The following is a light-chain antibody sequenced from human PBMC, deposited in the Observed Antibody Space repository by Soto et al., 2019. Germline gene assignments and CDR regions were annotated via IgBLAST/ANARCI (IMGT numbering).Light chain of an antibody. J-gene: IGKJ4*01. CDR1: QGIGNT. CDR3: QQYERYPPS. CDR2: RTS. Sequence: EIVMTQSPATLSVSPGEGATLSCRASQGIGNTLAWYQQKPGQTPRLLIYRTSIRATGVPARFSGSASGTEFTLTITSLQSEDVATYYCQQYERYPPSFGGGTKLEI. V-gene: IGKV3-15*01.